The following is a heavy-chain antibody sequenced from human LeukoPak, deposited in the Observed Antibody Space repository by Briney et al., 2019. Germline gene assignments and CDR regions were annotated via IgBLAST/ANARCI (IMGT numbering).Heavy chain of an antibody. CDR2: FDPEDGET. Sequence: ASVKVSCKVSGYTLTELSMHWVRQAPGKGLEWMGGFDPEDGETIYAQKFQGRVTITADKSTSTAYMELSSLRSEDTAVYYCARTPLGSSVVRGFDYWGQGTPVTVSS. CDR1: GYTLTELS. D-gene: IGHD6-19*01. CDR3: ARTPLGSSVVRGFDY. J-gene: IGHJ4*02. V-gene: IGHV1-24*01.